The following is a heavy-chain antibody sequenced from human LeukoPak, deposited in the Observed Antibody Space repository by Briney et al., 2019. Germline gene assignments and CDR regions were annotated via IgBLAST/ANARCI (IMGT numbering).Heavy chain of an antibody. CDR1: GFTFSSYW. CDR2: IKQDGSEK. D-gene: IGHD3-3*01. Sequence: GGSLRLSCAASGFTFSSYWMSWVRQAPGKGLEWVANIKQDGSEKYYVDSVKGRFTISRDNAKNSLYLQMNSLRADDTAVYYCARSARLMKGVVEVTAPDDWGQGTLVTVSS. J-gene: IGHJ4*02. CDR3: ARSARLMKGVVEVTAPDD. V-gene: IGHV3-7*01.